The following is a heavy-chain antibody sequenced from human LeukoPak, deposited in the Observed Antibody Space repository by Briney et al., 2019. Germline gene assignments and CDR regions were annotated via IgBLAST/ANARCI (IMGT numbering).Heavy chain of an antibody. D-gene: IGHD4/OR15-4a*01. CDR3: AKDPSMVSRGYFDY. J-gene: IGHJ4*02. CDR2: ISGSGGST. Sequence: GGTLRLSCAASGFTFSSYAMSWVRQAPGKGLEWVSAISGSGGSTYYADSVKGRFTISRDNSKNTLYLQMNSLRAEDMAIYYCAKDPSMVSRGYFDYWGQGTLVTVSS. CDR1: GFTFSSYA. V-gene: IGHV3-23*01.